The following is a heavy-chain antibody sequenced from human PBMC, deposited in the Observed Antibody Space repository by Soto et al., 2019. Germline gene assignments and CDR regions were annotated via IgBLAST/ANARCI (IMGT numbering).Heavy chain of an antibody. CDR1: GYSFTSYW. J-gene: IGHJ4*02. D-gene: IGHD5-12*01. V-gene: IGHV5-51*01. Sequence: PGESLKISCKGSGYSFTSYWIGWVRQMPGKGLEWMGIIYPGDSGTRYSPSFQGQVTISADKSISTAYLQWSSLKASDTAMYYCARGGVAGEWLRPLDYWGQGTLVTVSS. CDR3: ARGGVAGEWLRPLDY. CDR2: IYPGDSGT.